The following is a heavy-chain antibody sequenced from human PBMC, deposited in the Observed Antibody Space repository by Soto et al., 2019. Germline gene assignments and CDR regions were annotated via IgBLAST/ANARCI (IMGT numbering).Heavy chain of an antibody. CDR2: ISGSGGST. Sequence: EMQLLESGGGLVQPGGSLRLSCAASGFTFSSYAMSWVRQAPGKGLEWVSAISGSGGSTYYADSVKGRFTISRDNSKNTLYLQINSLRAEDTAVYYCAKDLYSSSWYSDYWGQRTLVTVSS. CDR3: AKDLYSSSWYSDY. V-gene: IGHV3-23*01. J-gene: IGHJ4*02. CDR1: GFTFSSYA. D-gene: IGHD6-13*01.